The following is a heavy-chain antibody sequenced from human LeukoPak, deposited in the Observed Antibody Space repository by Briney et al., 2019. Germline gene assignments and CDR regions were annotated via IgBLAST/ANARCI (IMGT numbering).Heavy chain of an antibody. D-gene: IGHD4-23*01. CDR2: IYTSGST. CDR1: GGSISSYY. Sequence: SETLSLTCTVSGGSISSYYWSWIRQPAGKGLEWIGRIYTSGSTNYNPSLKSRVTVSVDTSKNQFSLKLSSVTAADTAVYYCAKAVPKAVVTPSFDYWGQGTLVTVSS. V-gene: IGHV4-4*07. J-gene: IGHJ4*02. CDR3: AKAVPKAVVTPSFDY.